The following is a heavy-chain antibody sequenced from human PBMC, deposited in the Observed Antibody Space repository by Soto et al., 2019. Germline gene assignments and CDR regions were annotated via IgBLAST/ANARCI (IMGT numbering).Heavy chain of an antibody. CDR1: GFTFSTHS. Sequence: GGSLRLSCAASGFTFSTHSMNWVRQAPGKGLEWISYITSSDVTMYVDSVKGRFTISRDNAKNSLYLQMNSLRGEDTAVYFCVGEVGFQLIYWGQGTLVTVSS. J-gene: IGHJ4*02. V-gene: IGHV3-48*01. CDR3: VGEVGFQLIY. CDR2: ITSSDVT. D-gene: IGHD2-2*01.